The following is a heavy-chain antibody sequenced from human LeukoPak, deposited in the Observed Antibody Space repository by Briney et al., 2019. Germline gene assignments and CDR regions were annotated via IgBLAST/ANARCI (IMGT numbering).Heavy chain of an antibody. CDR2: INSDGSSS. V-gene: IGHV3-74*01. CDR3: AXATXRAAAGNGIDY. D-gene: IGHD6-13*01. Sequence: GGSLRLSCAASGFTFSSYWMHWVRHAPGEGLVWVSHINSDGSSSNYAEPVKGGFTISRDNAKNTLYLQMNSLRAEDTGVYYCAXATXRAAAGNGIDYWGQGTLVTVSS. J-gene: IGHJ4*02. CDR1: GFTFSSYW.